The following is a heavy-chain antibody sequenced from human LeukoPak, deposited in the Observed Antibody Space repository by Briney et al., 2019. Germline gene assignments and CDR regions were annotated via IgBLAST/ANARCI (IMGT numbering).Heavy chain of an antibody. D-gene: IGHD6-19*01. V-gene: IGHV4-4*09. CDR1: GASISSYF. Sequence: PSETLSLTCTVSGASISSYFWTWIRQPPGKGLEWLAYFHTSGSTNYNPSLKSRVTISLDTSKSQFSLNLTSVTAADTAMYYCARHRRAVPAYYFDYWGPGAPVTVSS. CDR3: ARHRRAVPAYYFDY. J-gene: IGHJ4*02. CDR2: FHTSGST.